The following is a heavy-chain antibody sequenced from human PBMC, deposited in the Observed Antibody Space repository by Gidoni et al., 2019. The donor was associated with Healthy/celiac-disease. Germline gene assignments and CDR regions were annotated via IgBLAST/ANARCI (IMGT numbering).Heavy chain of an antibody. V-gene: IGHV3-33*01. J-gene: IGHJ3*02. CDR1: GFTFSSYG. CDR3: ARDLRDSGWYDAFDI. D-gene: IGHD6-19*01. CDR2: IWYDGSNK. Sequence: QVQLVESGGGVVQPGRSLRLSCAASGFTFSSYGMHWVRQAPGKGLEWVAVIWYDGSNKYYADSVKGRFTISRDNSKNTLYLQMNSLRAEDTAVYYCARDLRDSGWYDAFDIWGQGTMVTVSS.